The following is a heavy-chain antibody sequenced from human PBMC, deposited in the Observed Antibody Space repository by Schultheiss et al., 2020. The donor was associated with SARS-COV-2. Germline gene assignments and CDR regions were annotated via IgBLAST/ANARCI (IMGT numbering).Heavy chain of an antibody. Sequence: GGSLRLSCAASGFSFSDYWMHWVRQAPGKGLVWVAHINTDGTYTRFADSVRGRFTISRDTSKNTLYLQMNSLTAEDTAMYYCAGKLQSAYWGQGTLVTVSS. D-gene: IGHD4-11*01. J-gene: IGHJ4*02. CDR1: GFSFSDYW. CDR3: AGKLQSAY. CDR2: INTDGTYT. V-gene: IGHV3-74*01.